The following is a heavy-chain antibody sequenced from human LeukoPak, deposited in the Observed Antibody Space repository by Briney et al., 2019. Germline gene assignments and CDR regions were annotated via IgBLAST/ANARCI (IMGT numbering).Heavy chain of an antibody. V-gene: IGHV1-8*01. J-gene: IGHJ3*01. CDR3: ARIRDGYNDAYDL. D-gene: IGHD5-24*01. CDR1: GYTFTSYD. CDR2: MNPTSGNT. Sequence: GASVKVSCKASGYTFTSYDINWVRQASGQGLEWMGWMNPTSGNTGYAQKFQGRVTMTRDTSTSTVYMELSSLRSEDTAIYYCARIRDGYNDAYDLWGQGTVVTVPS.